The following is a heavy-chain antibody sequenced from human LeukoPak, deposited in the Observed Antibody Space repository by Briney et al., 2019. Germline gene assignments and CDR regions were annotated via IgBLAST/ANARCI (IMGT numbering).Heavy chain of an antibody. CDR2: ISSSSSYI. V-gene: IGHV3-21*01. J-gene: IGHJ4*02. CDR3: ARDGITIFGVVISADY. Sequence: GGSLRLSCAASGFTFSSYSMNWVRQAPGKGLEWVSSISSSSSYIYYADSVKGRFTISRDNAKNSLYLQMNSLRAEDTAVYYCARDGITIFGVVISADYWGQGTLATVSS. D-gene: IGHD3-3*01. CDR1: GFTFSSYS.